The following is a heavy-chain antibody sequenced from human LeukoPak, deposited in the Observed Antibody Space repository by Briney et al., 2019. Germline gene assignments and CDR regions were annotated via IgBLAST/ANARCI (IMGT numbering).Heavy chain of an antibody. CDR3: ARQLRYSSGWVDY. Sequence: PSETLSLTCTVSGGSISSNSYYWGWIRQPPGKGLEWIGTIYYSGSTYYNSSLKSRVTISVDTSKNQFSLKLSSVIAADTAVYYCARQLRYSSGWVDYWGQGTLVTVSS. CDR2: IYYSGST. D-gene: IGHD6-19*01. J-gene: IGHJ4*02. CDR1: GGSISSNSYY. V-gene: IGHV4-39*01.